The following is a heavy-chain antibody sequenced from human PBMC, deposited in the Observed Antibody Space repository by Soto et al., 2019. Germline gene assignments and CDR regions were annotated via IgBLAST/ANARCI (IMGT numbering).Heavy chain of an antibody. J-gene: IGHJ4*02. CDR3: ARDKGXTVTTPVFAFXY. Sequence: PGGSLRLSCAASGFTFSSYSMNWVRQAPGKGLEWVSSISSSSSYIYYADSVKGRFTISRDNAKNSLYLQMNSLRAEDTAVYYCARDKGXTVTTPVFAFXYWGQGTLVXVSS. V-gene: IGHV3-21*01. CDR2: ISSSSSYI. CDR1: GFTFSSYS. D-gene: IGHD4-17*01.